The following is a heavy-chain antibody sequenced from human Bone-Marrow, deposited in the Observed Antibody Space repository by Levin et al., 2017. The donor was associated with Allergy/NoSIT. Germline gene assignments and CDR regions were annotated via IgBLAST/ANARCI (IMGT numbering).Heavy chain of an antibody. CDR1: GYSISSGYY. D-gene: IGHD5-12*01. Sequence: SETLSLTCAVSGYSISSGYYWGWIRQPPGRGLEWIGSIFHTGNTDYSTSLKSRISMSVDTSKNHFSLRLTSVTAADMAVYYCARLGGVANTGAIDHWGQGTLVSVSS. CDR3: ARLGGVANTGAIDH. CDR2: IFHTGNT. J-gene: IGHJ4*02. V-gene: IGHV4-38-2*01.